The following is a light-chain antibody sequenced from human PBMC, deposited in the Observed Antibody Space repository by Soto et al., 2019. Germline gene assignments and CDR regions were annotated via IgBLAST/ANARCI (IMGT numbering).Light chain of an antibody. J-gene: IGKJ2*01. V-gene: IGKV1-5*03. CDR3: QQYSSPYT. CDR2: KAS. CDR1: QSISSW. Sequence: DIQMTQSPSTLSASVGDRVTITCRASQSISSWLAWYQQKPGKAPKLLIYKASSLESGVPSRFSGSGSGTEFTLTISSLQPDDFATYYCQQYSSPYTFGQGTKLDIK.